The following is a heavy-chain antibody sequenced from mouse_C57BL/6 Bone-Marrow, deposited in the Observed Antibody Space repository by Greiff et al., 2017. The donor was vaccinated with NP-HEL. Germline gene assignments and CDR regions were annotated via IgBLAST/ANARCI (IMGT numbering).Heavy chain of an antibody. V-gene: IGHV14-3*01. D-gene: IGHD3-1*01. J-gene: IGHJ2*01. CDR2: IDPANGNT. Sequence: EVKLVESVAELVRPGASVKLSCTASGFTIKNTYMHWVKQRPEQGLEWIGRIDPANGNTKYAPKFQGKATITADTSSNTAYLQLSSLTSEDTAIYYCASHSIGDYWGQGTTLTVSS. CDR1: GFTIKNTY. CDR3: ASHSIGDY.